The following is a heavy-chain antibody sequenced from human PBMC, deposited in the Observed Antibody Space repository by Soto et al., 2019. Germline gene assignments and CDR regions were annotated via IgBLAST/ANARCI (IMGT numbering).Heavy chain of an antibody. CDR1: GFTFSEHY. J-gene: IGHJ4*02. CDR2: ITSSGNPI. D-gene: IGHD6-19*01. Sequence: QVQLVESGGGLVKPGGSLRVSCAASGFTFSEHYMNWIRQAPGKGLEWVAYITSSGNPIHYADSVRGRFTISRDNAKNSLYLQMNSLRAEDTAVYYCARDPPGIAVAGTFFDSWGQGTLVTVSS. V-gene: IGHV3-11*01. CDR3: ARDPPGIAVAGTFFDS.